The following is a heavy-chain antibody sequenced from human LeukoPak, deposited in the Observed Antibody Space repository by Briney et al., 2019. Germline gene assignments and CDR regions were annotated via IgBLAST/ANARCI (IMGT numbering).Heavy chain of an antibody. D-gene: IGHD3-16*01. CDR2: IWYDGSNK. V-gene: IGHV3-33*01. CDR1: GFTFSSYG. J-gene: IGHJ4*02. Sequence: GGSLRLSCAASGFTFSSYGMHWVRQAPGKGLEWVAVIWYDGSNKYYADSVKGRFTISRDNSKNTLYLQTNSLRAEDTAVYYCARDGYDLPTYYFDYWGQGTLVTVSS. CDR3: ARDGYDLPTYYFDY.